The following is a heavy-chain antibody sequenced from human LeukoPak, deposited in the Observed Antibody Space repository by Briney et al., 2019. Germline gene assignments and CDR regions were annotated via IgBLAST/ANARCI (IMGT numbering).Heavy chain of an antibody. D-gene: IGHD4-23*01. V-gene: IGHV1-46*01. CDR1: GYTFTSYY. Sequence: ASGEVSCKASGYTFTSYYMHWVRQAPGQGVEWMGVINPSGGSTSYAQKFQGRVTMTRDTSTSTVYMELSSLRSEDTAVYYCASTELVTPRTLLYWGQGTLVTVSS. CDR3: ASTELVTPRTLLY. J-gene: IGHJ4*02. CDR2: INPSGGST.